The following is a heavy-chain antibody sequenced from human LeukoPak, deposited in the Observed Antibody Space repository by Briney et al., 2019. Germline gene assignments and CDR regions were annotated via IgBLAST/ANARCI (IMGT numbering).Heavy chain of an antibody. CDR3: AREDRDGPAAY. V-gene: IGHV1-69*05. J-gene: IGHJ4*02. Sequence: SVKVSCKASGGTFSSYAISWVRQAPGQGLEWMGGIIPIFGTAKYAQKLQGRVTITTDESTSTAYMELSSLRSEDTAVYYCAREDRDGPAAYWGQGTLVTVSS. CDR1: GGTFSSYA. CDR2: IIPIFGTA. D-gene: IGHD5-24*01.